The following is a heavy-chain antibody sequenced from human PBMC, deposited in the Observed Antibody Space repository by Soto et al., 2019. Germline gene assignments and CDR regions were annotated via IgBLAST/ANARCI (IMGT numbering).Heavy chain of an antibody. CDR3: ARGYWRFGESYYFDY. J-gene: IGHJ4*02. Sequence: GGSLRLSCATSGFTVSSAYMSWVRQAPGMGLEWVSVILTGGDTYYADSVKGRFTVSRDNSQNTVYLQMNSLRGEDTATYYCARGYWRFGESYYFDYWGQGALVTVSS. V-gene: IGHV3-53*01. CDR1: GFTVSSAY. D-gene: IGHD3-10*01. CDR2: ILTGGDT.